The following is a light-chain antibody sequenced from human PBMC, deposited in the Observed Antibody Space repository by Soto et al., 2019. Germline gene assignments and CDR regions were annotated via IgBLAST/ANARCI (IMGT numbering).Light chain of an antibody. V-gene: IGKV1-39*01. CDR3: QQSYSMPLT. J-gene: IGKJ4*01. CDR2: AAS. Sequence: DLQLTQSPSSLSASVGDRVTITCRASQSISSHLNWYQQKPGKAPKLLIYAASSLQSGVPSRFSGSGSGTHFTLTISSLQPEDFATYYCQQSYSMPLTFGGGTKVEIK. CDR1: QSISSH.